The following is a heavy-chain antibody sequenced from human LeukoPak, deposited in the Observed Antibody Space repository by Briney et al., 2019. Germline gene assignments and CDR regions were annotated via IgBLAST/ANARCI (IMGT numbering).Heavy chain of an antibody. V-gene: IGHV3-30*02. CDR1: GFTFSTYG. Sequence: PGGSLRLSCAASGFTFSTYGMHWVRQPPGKGLEWVAFIRFDGINKYYADSVKGRFTISRDNSKNTLYLQVNSLRVEDTAVYHCARGYGGKTGYFDYWGQGTLVTVSS. D-gene: IGHD4-23*01. CDR2: IRFDGINK. CDR3: ARGYGGKTGYFDY. J-gene: IGHJ4*02.